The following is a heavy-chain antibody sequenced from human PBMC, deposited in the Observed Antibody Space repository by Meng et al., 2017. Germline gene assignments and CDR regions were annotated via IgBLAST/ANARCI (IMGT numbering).Heavy chain of an antibody. D-gene: IGHD5-24*01. CDR3: ARSEMATTCFDY. Sequence: QLRPVASGGGVVQPGRSLRLSCAASGFTFSSYAMHWGRQAPGKGLEWVAVISYDGSNKYYAASVKGRFTISRDNSKNTLYLQMNSLRAEDTAVYYCARSEMATTCFDYWGQGTLVTVSS. V-gene: IGHV3-30*04. CDR1: GFTFSSYA. CDR2: ISYDGSNK. J-gene: IGHJ4*02.